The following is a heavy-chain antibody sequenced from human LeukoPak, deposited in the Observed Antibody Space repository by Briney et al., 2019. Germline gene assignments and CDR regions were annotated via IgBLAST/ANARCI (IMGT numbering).Heavy chain of an antibody. CDR2: ISDSGRVT. V-gene: IGHV3-48*01. J-gene: IGHJ6*02. CDR1: GFSFTIYS. Sequence: GWSLRLSCAASGFSFTIYSMNWVRQAPGKGLEWVSFISDSGRVTYYADSVKGRFTISRDTATNSLYLQMNSLRAEDTAVYYCGRDRRQIYYGVDVWGQGTTVTVSS. CDR3: GRDRRQIYYGVDV.